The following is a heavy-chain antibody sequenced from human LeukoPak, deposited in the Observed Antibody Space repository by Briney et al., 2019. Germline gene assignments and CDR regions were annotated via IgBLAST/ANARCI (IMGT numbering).Heavy chain of an antibody. CDR3: AKGAATKPFDY. CDR1: GFTFSANP. Sequence: GGSLRFSCAASGFTFSANPMSWVRQAPGKGLEWVSSISGNGDYTYYADSVKGRLTISRDNSKNTLYVQVNSLRAEDTAVYYCAKGAATKPFDYWGQGTLVTVSS. J-gene: IGHJ4*02. CDR2: ISGNGDYT. D-gene: IGHD1-7*01. V-gene: IGHV3-23*01.